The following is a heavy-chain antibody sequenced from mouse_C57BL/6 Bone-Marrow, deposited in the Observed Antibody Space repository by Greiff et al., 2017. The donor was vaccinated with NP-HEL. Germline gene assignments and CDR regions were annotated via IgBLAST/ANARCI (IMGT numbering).Heavy chain of an antibody. CDR1: GYTFTSYW. CDR3: ARGYGSSEAWFAY. V-gene: IGHV1-69*01. CDR2: IDPSDSYT. D-gene: IGHD1-1*01. Sequence: QVQLQQPGAELVMPGASVKLSCKASGYTFTSYWMHWVKQRPGQGLEWIGEIDPSDSYTNYNQKFKGKSTLTVDKSSSTAYMQLSSLTSEDSAVYDGARGYGSSEAWFAYWGQGTLVTVSA. J-gene: IGHJ3*01.